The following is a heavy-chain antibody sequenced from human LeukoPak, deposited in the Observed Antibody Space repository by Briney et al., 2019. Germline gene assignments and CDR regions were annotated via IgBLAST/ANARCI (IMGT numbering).Heavy chain of an antibody. D-gene: IGHD3-22*01. Sequence: PGGSLRLSCAASGFTFSSYEMSWVRQAPGKGLEWVSYISSSGSTIYYADSVKGRFTISRDNAKNSLYLQMNSLRAEDTAVYYCARVAPYYDSSGYYFSHFDYWGQGTLVTVSS. J-gene: IGHJ4*02. CDR2: ISSSGSTI. CDR3: ARVAPYYDSSGYYFSHFDY. V-gene: IGHV3-48*03. CDR1: GFTFSSYE.